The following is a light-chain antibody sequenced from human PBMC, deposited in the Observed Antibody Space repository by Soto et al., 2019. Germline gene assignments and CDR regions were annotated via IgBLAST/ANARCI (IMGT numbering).Light chain of an antibody. CDR3: CSYAGSSTDV. V-gene: IGLV2-23*01. Sequence: QSALTQPASVSGSPGQAITISCTGTTSDVVSYNLVSWYQQHPGKDPKLMIYEGSKRPSGVSNRFSGSKSGNTASLTISGLQAEDEADYYCCSYAGSSTDVFGTGTKLTVL. CDR2: EGS. CDR1: TSDVVSYNL. J-gene: IGLJ1*01.